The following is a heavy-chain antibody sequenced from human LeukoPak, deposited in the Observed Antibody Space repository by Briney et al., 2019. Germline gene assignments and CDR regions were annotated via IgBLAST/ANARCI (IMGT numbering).Heavy chain of an antibody. CDR1: GYTFAKYA. V-gene: IGHV1-3*01. D-gene: IGHD2-2*01. J-gene: IGHJ4*02. CDR2: INAGNGNT. Sequence: ASVTVSCTASGYTFAKYAIHWVRQAPGQRLEWMGWINAGNGNTRYSQKFQGGVTITRDTSASTAYMGLSSLRSEDTAVYYCARSILVVPVASHYNYGVDVWGQGTLVTVSS. CDR3: ARSILVVPVASHYNYGVDV.